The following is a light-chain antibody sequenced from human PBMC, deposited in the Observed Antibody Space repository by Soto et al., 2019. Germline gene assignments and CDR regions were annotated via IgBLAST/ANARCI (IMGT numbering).Light chain of an antibody. CDR1: QTVRDN. Sequence: EVVMTQSPATLSVSPGERATLSCRASQTVRDNLGWYQQKPGQPPRLLIYGATTRATGIPARFSGSGSGTEFTLTISSLQSEDFAVYYCQQYNNWPLTFGGGTKVGIK. CDR3: QQYNNWPLT. CDR2: GAT. J-gene: IGKJ4*01. V-gene: IGKV3D-15*01.